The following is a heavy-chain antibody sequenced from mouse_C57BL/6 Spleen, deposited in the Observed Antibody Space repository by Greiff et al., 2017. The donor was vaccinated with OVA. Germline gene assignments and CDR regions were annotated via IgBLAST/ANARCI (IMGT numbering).Heavy chain of an antibody. V-gene: IGHV1-80*01. CDR1: GYAFSSYW. J-gene: IGHJ2*01. D-gene: IGHD1-1*01. CDR3: ARSDPTVVFDY. CDR2: IYPGDGDT. Sequence: QVQLQQSGAELVKPGASVKISCKASGYAFSSYWMNWVKQRPGKGLEWIGQIYPGDGDTNYNGKFKGKATLTADKSSSTAYLQLSSLTSEDSAVYFCARSDPTVVFDYWGQGTTLTVSS.